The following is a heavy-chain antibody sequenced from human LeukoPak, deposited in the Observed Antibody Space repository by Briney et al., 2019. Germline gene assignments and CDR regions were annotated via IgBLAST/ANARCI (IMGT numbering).Heavy chain of an antibody. CDR3: ARGGSGSAGGGSFDY. D-gene: IGHD3-10*01. CDR1: GGTFSSYA. CDR2: IIPIFGTA. Sequence: GASVKVSCKASGGTFSSYAISWVRQAPGQGLEWMGGIIPIFGTANYAQKFQGRVTITADESTSTAYMELSSLRSEDTAVYYCARGGSGSAGGGSFDYWGQGTLVTVSS. V-gene: IGHV1-69*13. J-gene: IGHJ4*02.